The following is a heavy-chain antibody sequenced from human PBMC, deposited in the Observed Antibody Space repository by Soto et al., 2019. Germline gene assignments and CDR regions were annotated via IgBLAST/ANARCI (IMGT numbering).Heavy chain of an antibody. D-gene: IGHD3-3*01. CDR1: GFSLSTSGVG. CDR2: IYWNDDK. CDR3: AHSSGYDFWSGYYPDKWYFDY. V-gene: IGHV2-5*01. Sequence: SGPTLVNPTQTLTLTCTFSGFSLSTSGVGVGWIRQPPGKALEWLALIYWNDDKRYSPSLKSRLTITKDTSKNQVVLTMTNMDPVDTATYYRAHSSGYDFWSGYYPDKWYFDYWGQGTLVTVSS. J-gene: IGHJ4*02.